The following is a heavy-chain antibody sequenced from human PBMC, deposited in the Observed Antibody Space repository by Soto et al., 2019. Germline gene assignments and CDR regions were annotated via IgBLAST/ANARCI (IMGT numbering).Heavy chain of an antibody. CDR1: GGSISSYY. Sequence: QVQLQESGPGLVKPSETLSLTCTVSGGSISSYYWSWIRQPPGKGLEWIGYIYYSGSTNYNPSLKSRVTISVDTSKNQFSPKLSSVTAADTAVYYCARFWSGYLEADYSYYMDVWGKGTTVTVSS. CDR2: IYYSGST. CDR3: ARFWSGYLEADYSYYMDV. J-gene: IGHJ6*03. V-gene: IGHV4-59*01. D-gene: IGHD3-3*01.